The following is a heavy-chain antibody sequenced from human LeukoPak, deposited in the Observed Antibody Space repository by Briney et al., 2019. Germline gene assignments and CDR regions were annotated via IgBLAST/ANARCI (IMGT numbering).Heavy chain of an antibody. CDR2: ISSSSTI. V-gene: IGHV3-48*04. CDR1: GFTFSSYS. J-gene: IGHJ3*01. CDR3: ARDLSYSRDDAFDL. Sequence: GGSLRLSCAASGFTFSSYSMNWVRQAPGKGLEWVSYISSSSTIYYADSVKGRFTISRDNAKNSLYLQMNSLRADDTAVYYCARDLSYSRDDAFDLWGQGTMVTVSS. D-gene: IGHD3-22*01.